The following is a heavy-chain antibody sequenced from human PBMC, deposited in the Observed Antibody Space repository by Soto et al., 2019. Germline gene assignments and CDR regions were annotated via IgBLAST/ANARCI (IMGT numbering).Heavy chain of an antibody. D-gene: IGHD2-2*01. Sequence: QVQLVESGGGVVQPGRSLRLSCAASGFTFSSYAMHWVRQAPGTGLEWVSAIWYDGSHQYYAESVKGRFTISRDNSKNTLYLQMNSLTSEDTAVYYCARDGVEVVPAARRFDHWRQGALVTVST. J-gene: IGHJ5*02. CDR3: ARDGVEVVPAARRFDH. CDR1: GFTFSSYA. V-gene: IGHV3-30*04. CDR2: IWYDGSHQ.